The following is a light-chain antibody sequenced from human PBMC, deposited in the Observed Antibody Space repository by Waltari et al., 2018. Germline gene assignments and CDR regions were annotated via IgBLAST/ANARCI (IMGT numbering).Light chain of an antibody. CDR2: GKN. CDR1: SLRSYY. Sequence: GQTVRITCQGDSLRSYYASWYQQKPGQAPVVVIYGKNNRPSGIPDRFSGSSSGNTASLTITGAQAEDEADYYCNSRDSSDNHLVFGGGTKLTVL. CDR3: NSRDSSDNHLV. V-gene: IGLV3-19*01. J-gene: IGLJ2*01.